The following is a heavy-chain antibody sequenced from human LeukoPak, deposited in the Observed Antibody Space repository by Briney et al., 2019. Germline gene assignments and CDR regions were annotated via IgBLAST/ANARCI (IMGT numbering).Heavy chain of an antibody. CDR1: GGSISSYY. V-gene: IGHV4-59*08. D-gene: IGHD3-10*01. CDR3: ARFYGSGSYYPHFDY. J-gene: IGHJ4*02. Sequence: SETLSLTCTVSGGSISSYYRSWIRQPPGKGLEWIGYIYYSGSTNYNPSLKSRVTISVDTSKNQFSLRLSSVTAADTAVYYCARFYGSGSYYPHFDYWGQGTLVTVSS. CDR2: IYYSGST.